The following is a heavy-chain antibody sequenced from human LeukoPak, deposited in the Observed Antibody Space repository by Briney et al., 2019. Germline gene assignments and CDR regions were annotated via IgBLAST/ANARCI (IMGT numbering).Heavy chain of an antibody. CDR3: ARADYYGSGNYYTSDY. J-gene: IGHJ4*02. V-gene: IGHV3-48*01. Sequence: TGGSLRLPCAASGFTSSSYSMNWVRQAPGKGLEWVSYIRSSSSTMYYADSVKGRFTISRDNAKNSLFLQMNSLRAEDTAVYYCARADYYGSGNYYTSDYWGQGTLVTVSS. CDR2: IRSSSSTM. CDR1: GFTSSSYS. D-gene: IGHD3-10*01.